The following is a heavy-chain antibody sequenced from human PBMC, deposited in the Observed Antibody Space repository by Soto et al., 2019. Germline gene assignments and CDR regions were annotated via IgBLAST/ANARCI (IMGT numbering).Heavy chain of an antibody. J-gene: IGHJ5*02. Sequence: GGSLRLSCAASGFTFSSYSMNWVRQAPGKGLERVSSISSSSSYIYYADSVKGRFTISRDNAKNSLYLQMNSLRAEDTAVYYCARDPYYDSSGYYYSLGNWFDPWGQGTLVTVAS. V-gene: IGHV3-21*01. CDR2: ISSSSSYI. CDR3: ARDPYYDSSGYYYSLGNWFDP. D-gene: IGHD3-22*01. CDR1: GFTFSSYS.